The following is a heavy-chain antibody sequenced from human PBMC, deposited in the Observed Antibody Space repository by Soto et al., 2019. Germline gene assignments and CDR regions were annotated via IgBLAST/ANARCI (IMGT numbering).Heavy chain of an antibody. J-gene: IGHJ6*02. V-gene: IGHV1-69*12. CDR1: GGTFSSYA. CDR3: ARDPQVVAATPGGNYYYGMDV. CDR2: IIPIFGTA. D-gene: IGHD2-15*01. Sequence: QVQLVQSGAEVKKPGSSVKVSCKASGGTFSSYAISWVRQAPGQGLEWMGGIIPIFGTANYAQKFQGRVTITADESTSTAYMELSSLRSEDTAVYYCARDPQVVAATPGGNYYYGMDVWGQGTTVTVSS.